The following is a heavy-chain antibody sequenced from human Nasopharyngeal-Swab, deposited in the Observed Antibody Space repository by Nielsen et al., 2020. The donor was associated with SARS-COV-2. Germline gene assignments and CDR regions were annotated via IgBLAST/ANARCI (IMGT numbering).Heavy chain of an antibody. V-gene: IGHV3-48*02. CDR3: ARVADYGDKSRFQPLPY. CDR1: GFTFSSYS. J-gene: IGHJ4*02. D-gene: IGHD4-17*01. Sequence: GESLKISCAASGFTFSSYSMNWVRQAPGKGLEWVSYISSSSSTIYYADSVKGRFTISRDNAKNSLYLQMNSLRDEDTAVYFCARVADYGDKSRFQPLPYWGRGTLVTVSS. CDR2: ISSSSSTI.